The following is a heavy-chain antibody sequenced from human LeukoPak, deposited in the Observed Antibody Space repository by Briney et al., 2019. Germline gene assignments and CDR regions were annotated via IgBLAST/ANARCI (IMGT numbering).Heavy chain of an antibody. D-gene: IGHD6-13*01. J-gene: IGHJ4*02. CDR3: ANLPGYSSSWYPFDY. CDR2: FSGSGGTT. CDR1: GFTFSSYS. V-gene: IGHV3-23*01. Sequence: PGGSLRLSCAASGFTFSSYSMGWVCQAPGKGLEWVSTFSGSGGTTYYADSVKGRFTVSRDNSKNTLYLQMNSLRAEDTAVYYCANLPGYSSSWYPFDYWGQGTLVTVSS.